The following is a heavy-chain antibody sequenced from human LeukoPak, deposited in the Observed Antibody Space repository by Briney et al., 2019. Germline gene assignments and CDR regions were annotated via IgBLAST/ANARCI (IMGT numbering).Heavy chain of an antibody. CDR3: ARAIDPYYYGSGFAFDY. CDR2: MSASGDST. J-gene: IGHJ4*02. D-gene: IGHD3-10*01. CDR1: GFTFSSYG. Sequence: PGGSLRLSCAASGFTFSSYGMGWVRQAPGKGLEWVSSMSASGDSTYYADSVKGRFSISRDNPKNTLYLQMNSLRAEDTAVYYCARAIDPYYYGSGFAFDYWGQGTLVTVSS. V-gene: IGHV3-23*01.